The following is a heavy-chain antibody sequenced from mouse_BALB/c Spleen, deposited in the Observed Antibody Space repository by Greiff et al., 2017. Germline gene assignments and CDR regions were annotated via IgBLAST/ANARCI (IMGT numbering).Heavy chain of an antibody. CDR3: ARVDDYDPYYFDY. Sequence: EVKLQESGPGLVKPSQSLSLTCSVTGYSITSGYYWNWIRQFPGNKLEWMGYISYDGSNNYNPSLKNRISITRDTSKNQFFLKLNSVTTEDTATYYCARVDDYDPYYFDYWGQGTTLTVSS. J-gene: IGHJ2*01. D-gene: IGHD2-4*01. CDR2: ISYDGSN. V-gene: IGHV3-6*02. CDR1: GYSITSGYY.